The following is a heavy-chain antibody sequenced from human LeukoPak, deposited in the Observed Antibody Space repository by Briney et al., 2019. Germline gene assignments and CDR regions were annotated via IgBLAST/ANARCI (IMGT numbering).Heavy chain of an antibody. Sequence: SETLSLTCAVYGGSFSGYYWSWIRQPPGKGLEWIGEINHSGSTNYSPSLKSRVTMSVDTSKNQFSLKLSSVTAADTAVYYCARAAGEWELSPYFDYWGQGTLVTVSS. CDR1: GGSFSGYY. CDR3: ARAAGEWELSPYFDY. J-gene: IGHJ4*02. CDR2: INHSGST. D-gene: IGHD1-26*01. V-gene: IGHV4-34*01.